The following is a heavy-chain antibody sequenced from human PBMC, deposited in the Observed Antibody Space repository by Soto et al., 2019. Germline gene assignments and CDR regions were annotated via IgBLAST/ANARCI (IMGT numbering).Heavy chain of an antibody. CDR2: IYYSGTT. CDR1: GGSISGLY. D-gene: IGHD1-1*01. J-gene: IGHJ6*03. CDR3: ARLRNPYFMDV. V-gene: IGHV4-59*08. Sequence: QVQLQESGPGLVKPSETLSLTCSVSGGSISGLYWSWVRQPPGRGLEWIGWIYYSGTTNYNPSLKSRVPMSVGTSKNPFSLKLSSVTAADTAIYYCARLRNPYFMDVWGRGTTVAVSS.